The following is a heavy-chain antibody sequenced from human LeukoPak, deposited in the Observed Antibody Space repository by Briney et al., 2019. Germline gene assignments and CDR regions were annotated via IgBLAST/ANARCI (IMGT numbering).Heavy chain of an antibody. CDR3: ARHVSGSAMMHYFDY. Sequence: LRLSCAASGFTFSDYYMSWIRQAPGKGLEWIGSIYYSGSSSYNPSLQSRVSISVDTSKNHISLKVFSLTAADTALYYCARHVSGSAMMHYFDYWGQGNLVTVSS. CDR2: IYYSGSS. CDR1: GFTFSDYY. J-gene: IGHJ4*02. D-gene: IGHD5-18*01. V-gene: IGHV4-39*01.